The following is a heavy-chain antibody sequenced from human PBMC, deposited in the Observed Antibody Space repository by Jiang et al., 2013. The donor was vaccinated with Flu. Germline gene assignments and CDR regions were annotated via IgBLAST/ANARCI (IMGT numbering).Heavy chain of an antibody. CDR2: IYYSGST. CDR1: GGSISSGGYY. J-gene: IGHJ5*02. D-gene: IGHD7-27*01. CDR3: ARYGPAVWGSLVVSWVDP. Sequence: GPGLVKPSQTLSLTCTVSGGSISSGGYYWSWIRQHPGKGLEWIGYIYYSGSTYYNPSLKSRVTISVDTSKNQFSLKLSSVTAADTAVYYCARYGPAVWGSLVVSWVDPWGQGTLVTVSS. V-gene: IGHV4-31*03.